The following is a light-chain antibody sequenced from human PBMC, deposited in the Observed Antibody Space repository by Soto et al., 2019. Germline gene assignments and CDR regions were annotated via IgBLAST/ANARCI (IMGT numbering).Light chain of an antibody. Sequence: DIQPTQSPSSLSSSLGDRITITCRPNQDIGNYLAWYQQKPGKVPKLLIYAASTLQSGVPTRFSGRGSGTDFTLTITGLLPEDVATYYCQKYHFAPLTFGGGTKVDIK. CDR1: QDIGNY. V-gene: IGKV1-27*01. CDR2: AAS. J-gene: IGKJ4*01. CDR3: QKYHFAPLT.